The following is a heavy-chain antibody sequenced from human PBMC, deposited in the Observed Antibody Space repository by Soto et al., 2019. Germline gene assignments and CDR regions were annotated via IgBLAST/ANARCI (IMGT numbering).Heavy chain of an antibody. J-gene: IGHJ5*02. V-gene: IGHV4-34*01. CDR2: INHSGST. CDR3: ARGPDNLLWFGELLSYNWFDP. D-gene: IGHD3-10*01. Sequence: SETLSLTCAVYGGSFSGYYWTWIRQPPGTGLEWIGEINHSGSTNYNPSLKSRVTISVDTSKNQFSLKLTSVTAADTAVYYCARGPDNLLWFGELLSYNWFDPWGQGTLVTVSS. CDR1: GGSFSGYY.